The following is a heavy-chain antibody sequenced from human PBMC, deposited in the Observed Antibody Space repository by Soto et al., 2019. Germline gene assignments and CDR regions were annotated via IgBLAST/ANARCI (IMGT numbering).Heavy chain of an antibody. D-gene: IGHD3-16*01. CDR2: IIPIFGTP. Sequence: QVQLEQSGAEVKRPGSSVKVSCKTSGGNFNTYPISWVRQAPGHRLEWMGKIIPIFGTPDYAQKFQGRVTINADEATPTVYMELRSLKSDDSAVYYCARDSRLWGSTGWKRENLFDIWGQGTMVTVSS. CDR3: ARDSRLWGSTGWKRENLFDI. CDR1: GGNFNTYP. J-gene: IGHJ3*02. V-gene: IGHV1-69*18.